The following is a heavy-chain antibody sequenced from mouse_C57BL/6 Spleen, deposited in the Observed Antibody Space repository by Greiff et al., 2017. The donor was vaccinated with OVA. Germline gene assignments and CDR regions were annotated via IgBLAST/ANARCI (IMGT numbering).Heavy chain of an antibody. Sequence: EVQLQQSGPELVKPGASVKMSCKASGYTFTDYNMHWVKQSPGKSLEWIGYINPNNGGTSYNQKFKGKATLTVNKSSSTAYMELRSLTSEDSAVYDGAREEYDYDEDYYAMDDWGKGTSVTVSS. V-gene: IGHV1-22*01. CDR2: INPNNGGT. J-gene: IGHJ4*01. D-gene: IGHD2-4*01. CDR1: GYTFTDYN. CDR3: AREEYDYDEDYYAMDD.